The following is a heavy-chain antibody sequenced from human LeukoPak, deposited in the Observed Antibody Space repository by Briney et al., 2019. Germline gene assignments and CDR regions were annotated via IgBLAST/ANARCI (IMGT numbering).Heavy chain of an antibody. CDR2: ISSSGSML. J-gene: IGHJ4*02. V-gene: IGHV3-11*04. D-gene: IGHD5-24*01. CDR3: AKDRQMATIAPLDY. CDR1: GFTFSDYY. Sequence: GGSLRLSCTVSGFTFSDYYMSWVRQAPGKGLEWVSYISSSGSMLHYADSVEGRFTISRDNAKNSLYLQMSSLRVEDTAVYYCAKDRQMATIAPLDYWGQGTLVTVSS.